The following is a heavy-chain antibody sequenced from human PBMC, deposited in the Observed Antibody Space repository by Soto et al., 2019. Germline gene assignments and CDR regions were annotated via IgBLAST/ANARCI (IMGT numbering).Heavy chain of an antibody. D-gene: IGHD4-17*01. V-gene: IGHV1-69*04. CDR3: AREDYGGRPGY. CDR1: GGTFSSYS. Sequence: SVKVSCKASGGTFSSYSISWVRQAPGQGLEWMGRIIPIVDIATYAQKLEGRVTITADKSISTAYMELSSLRSEDTAVYYCAREDYGGRPGYWGQGTLVTVSS. CDR2: IIPIVDIA. J-gene: IGHJ4*02.